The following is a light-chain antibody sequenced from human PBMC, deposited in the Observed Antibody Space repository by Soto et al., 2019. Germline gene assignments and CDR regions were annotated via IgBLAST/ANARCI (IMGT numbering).Light chain of an antibody. CDR1: SSNIGTNP. Sequence: QSLLTQPPSASGTPGQRVTISCSGSSSNIGTNPVNWYQQLPGTAPKLLIYTNYQRPSGVPDRFSGSKSGTSASLAISGLQSEDEADYYCAAWDDSLNGHVFGTGTKVTV. CDR2: TNY. V-gene: IGLV1-44*01. CDR3: AAWDDSLNGHV. J-gene: IGLJ1*01.